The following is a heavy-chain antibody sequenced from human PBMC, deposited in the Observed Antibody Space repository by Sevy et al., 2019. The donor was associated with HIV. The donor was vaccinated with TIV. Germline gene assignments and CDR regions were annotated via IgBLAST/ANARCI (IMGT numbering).Heavy chain of an antibody. CDR1: GFTFSGYA. J-gene: IGHJ6*02. Sequence: GGCLRLSCAASGFTFSGYAMNWVRQAPGKGLEWVSAINGKGRSTHYADSVEGRLTISRDNSKNTLYLQMNSLRAEDTAVYYCAKTINSGGGVVPAANYYYYGLDVWGQGTTVTVSS. CDR3: AKTINSGGGVVPAANYYYYGLDV. CDR2: INGKGRST. D-gene: IGHD2-2*01. V-gene: IGHV3-23*01.